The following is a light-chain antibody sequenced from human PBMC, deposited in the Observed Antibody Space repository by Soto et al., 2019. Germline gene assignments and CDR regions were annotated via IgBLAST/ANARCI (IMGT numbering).Light chain of an antibody. Sequence: QSALTQPASVSGSPGQSITISCTGTSSDVGGYNYVSWYQQHPGKAPKLMIYDVSNRPSGVSNRFSGSKSGNTASLTISGLQGDDEADYYCSSYTSSSTLFVFGTGTKVTDL. J-gene: IGLJ1*01. V-gene: IGLV2-14*01. CDR1: SSDVGGYNY. CDR3: SSYTSSSTLFV. CDR2: DVS.